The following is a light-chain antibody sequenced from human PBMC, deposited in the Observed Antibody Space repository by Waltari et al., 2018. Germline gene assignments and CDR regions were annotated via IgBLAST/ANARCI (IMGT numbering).Light chain of an antibody. V-gene: IGKV3-20*01. CDR1: PSIASSY. CDR2: SAS. J-gene: IGKJ1*01. CDR3: QHYGTSRT. Sequence: IVLTQSPGTLSLSPGERATLSCRASPSIASSYLAWYQQRPGPAPRLLSYSASNRASGVPDRFSGSGSRTDFTLTISRLEPEDFALYYCQHYGTSRTFGQGSKVEMK.